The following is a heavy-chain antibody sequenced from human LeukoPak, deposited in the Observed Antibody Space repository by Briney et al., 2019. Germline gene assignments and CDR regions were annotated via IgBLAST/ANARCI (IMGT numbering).Heavy chain of an antibody. D-gene: IGHD2-15*01. CDR1: GFTFSSYA. Sequence: GGSLRLSCAASGFTFSSYAMSWVRQAPGRGLEWVSGISESGGSTYYADPVKGRFTISRDNSKNTLHLQMNSLRAEDTAVYYCAKFSKDIWARSDYWGQGTLVTVSS. J-gene: IGHJ4*02. V-gene: IGHV3-23*01. CDR3: AKFSKDIWARSDY. CDR2: ISESGGST.